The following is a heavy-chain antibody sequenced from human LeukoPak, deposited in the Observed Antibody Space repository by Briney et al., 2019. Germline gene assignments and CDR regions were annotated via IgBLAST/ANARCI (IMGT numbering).Heavy chain of an antibody. Sequence: GGSLRLSCAASGFTFSSYSMNWVRQAPGKGLEWVSSISSSSSYIYYADSVKGRFTISRDNAKNSLYLQMNSLRAEDMAVYYCAIAGPMVRGVTSFDYWGQGTLVTVSS. CDR1: GFTFSSYS. CDR2: ISSSSSYI. CDR3: AIAGPMVRGVTSFDY. V-gene: IGHV3-21*01. J-gene: IGHJ4*02. D-gene: IGHD3-10*01.